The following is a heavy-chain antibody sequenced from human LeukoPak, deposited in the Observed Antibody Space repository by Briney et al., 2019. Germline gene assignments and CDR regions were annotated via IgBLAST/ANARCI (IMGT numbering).Heavy chain of an antibody. Sequence: PSETLSLTCTVSGGSISSYYWSWIRQPPGKGLEWIGYIYYSGSTNYNPSLKSRVTISVDTSKNQFSLKLSSVTAADTAVYYCARGRNWNYESHFDYWGQGTLVTVSS. CDR3: ARGRNWNYESHFDY. J-gene: IGHJ4*02. CDR2: IYYSGST. V-gene: IGHV4-59*12. CDR1: GGSISSYY. D-gene: IGHD1-7*01.